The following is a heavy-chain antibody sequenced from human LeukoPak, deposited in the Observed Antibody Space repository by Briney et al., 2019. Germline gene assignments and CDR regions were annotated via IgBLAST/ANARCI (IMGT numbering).Heavy chain of an antibody. Sequence: GGSLRLSCAASGFIVSSNYMSWVRQAPGKGLEWVSVIYSGGSTYYADSVKGRFTISRDNSKNTLYLQMNSLRAEDTAVYYCASHTSGYSPYYYYYYMDVWGKGTTVTVSS. CDR2: IYSGGST. J-gene: IGHJ6*03. CDR3: ASHTSGYSPYYYYYYMDV. D-gene: IGHD3-22*01. CDR1: GFIVSSNY. V-gene: IGHV3-66*02.